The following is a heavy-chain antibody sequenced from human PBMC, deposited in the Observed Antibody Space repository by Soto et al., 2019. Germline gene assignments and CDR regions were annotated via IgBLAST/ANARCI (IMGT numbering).Heavy chain of an antibody. D-gene: IGHD6-6*01. V-gene: IGHV1-8*01. J-gene: IGHJ4*02. Sequence: ASVKVSCKASGYTFTSYDINKGRQATGQGLEWMGWMNPNSGNTGYAQKFQGRVTMTRNTSISTAYMELSSLKSEDTAVYYCARGSPSIRYFDYWGQGTLVTLSS. CDR3: ARGSPSIRYFDY. CDR1: GYTFTSYD. CDR2: MNPNSGNT.